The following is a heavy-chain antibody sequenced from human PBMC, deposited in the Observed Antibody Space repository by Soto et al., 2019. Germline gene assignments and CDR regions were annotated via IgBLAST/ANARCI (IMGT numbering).Heavy chain of an antibody. Sequence: GASVKVSCKVSGYTLTELSMHWVRKAPGKGLEWMGGFDPEDGETIYAQKFQGRVTMTEDTSTDKAYMELSSLRSEDTAVYYCATGPLFGVVTRFDYWGQGTLVTVSS. J-gene: IGHJ4*02. CDR2: FDPEDGET. D-gene: IGHD3-3*01. CDR1: GYTLTELS. CDR3: ATGPLFGVVTRFDY. V-gene: IGHV1-24*01.